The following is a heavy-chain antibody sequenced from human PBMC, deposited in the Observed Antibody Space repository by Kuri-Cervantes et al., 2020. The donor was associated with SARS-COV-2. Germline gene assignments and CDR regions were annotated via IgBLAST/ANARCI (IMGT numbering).Heavy chain of an antibody. CDR2: IRTRASGATT. J-gene: IGHJ4*02. CDR1: GFVFADYA. V-gene: IGHV3-49*04. D-gene: IGHD3-22*01. CDR3: TSTHYYDNSRNIPNY. Sequence: GGSLRLSCSGSGFVFADYAMTWVRQSPGKGLEWVGSIRTRASGATTDYAAAVKGRFTLSRDDSRGVASLQMSSLKTDDTAVYYCTSTHYYDNSRNIPNYWGQGALVTVSS.